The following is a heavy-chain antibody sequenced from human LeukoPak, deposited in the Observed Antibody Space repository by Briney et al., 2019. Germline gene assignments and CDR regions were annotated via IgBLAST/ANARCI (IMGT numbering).Heavy chain of an antibody. Sequence: SETLSLTCAVYGGSFSGYYWSWIRQPPGKGLEWIGQVHHSGGTSYNPSLRSRVTISIDKSENQFSLKLNSVTAADTAVYYCARHGGHYQSDDWGQGTLVTVSS. D-gene: IGHD2-21*01. V-gene: IGHV4-34*01. CDR1: GGSFSGYY. CDR3: ARHGGHYQSDD. J-gene: IGHJ4*02. CDR2: VHHSGGT.